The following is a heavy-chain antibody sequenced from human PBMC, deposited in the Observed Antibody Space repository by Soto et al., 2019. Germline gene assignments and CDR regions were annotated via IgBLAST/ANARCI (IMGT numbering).Heavy chain of an antibody. J-gene: IGHJ4*02. CDR3: AKEGSVSGTDILQY. CDR2: IVGSGIT. CDR1: GFTFSSSD. V-gene: IGHV3-23*01. Sequence: QPGGSLRLSCGASGFTFSSSDMSWVRQAPGKGLEWVAAIVGSGITYYADPVEGRFTISRDNSKNTLYLQMNSLRAEDTAVYYCAKEGSVSGTDILQYWGQGTLVTVSS. D-gene: IGHD1-7*01.